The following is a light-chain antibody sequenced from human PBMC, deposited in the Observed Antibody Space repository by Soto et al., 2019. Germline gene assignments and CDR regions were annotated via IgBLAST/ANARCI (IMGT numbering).Light chain of an antibody. V-gene: IGKV1-39*01. CDR1: QSVDDY. CDR3: LQSDDTPWT. CDR2: AAS. J-gene: IGKJ1*01. Sequence: DIQMTQSPSSLSASVGDRVTITCRASQSVDDYFSWYQQIPGRAPKLLIYAASHLQSWVPSRFRGSGYGTDFTLTISSLQPEDSAIYYCLQSDDTPWTFGQGTKVEIK.